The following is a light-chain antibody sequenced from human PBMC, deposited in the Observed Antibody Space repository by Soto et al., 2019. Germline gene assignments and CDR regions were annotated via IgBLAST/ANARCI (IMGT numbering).Light chain of an antibody. CDR3: QQSYSTLMWT. CDR1: QSINFY. CDR2: AAS. Sequence: DIQMTQSPSSLSASVGDRVTITCRASQSINFYLNWYQQKPGKAPKLLISAASSLQSGGPSRFSGSGSGTDFTLTISSPQPKNFANYYCQQSYSTLMWTFGQGTNVDIK. V-gene: IGKV1-39*01. J-gene: IGKJ1*01.